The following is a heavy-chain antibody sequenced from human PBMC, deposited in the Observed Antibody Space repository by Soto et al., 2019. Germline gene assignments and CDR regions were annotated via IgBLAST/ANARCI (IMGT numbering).Heavy chain of an antibody. CDR3: AGVPGAMVRGVIDP. J-gene: IGHJ5*02. Sequence: QVQLVQSGAEVKKPGSSVTVSCKASGGTFSSYTISWVRQAPGQGLEWMGRIIPILGIANYAQKFQGRVTMTADKSTSTAYMELSSLRSEDTAVYYCAGVPGAMVRGVIDPWGQGTLVTVSS. CDR1: GGTFSSYT. D-gene: IGHD3-10*01. V-gene: IGHV1-69*02. CDR2: IIPILGIA.